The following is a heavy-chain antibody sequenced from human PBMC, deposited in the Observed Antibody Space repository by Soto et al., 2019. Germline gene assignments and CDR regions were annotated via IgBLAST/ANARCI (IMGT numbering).Heavy chain of an antibody. CDR3: ARVGGFGATTIDY. D-gene: IGHD3-10*01. CDR2: IYYGGST. CDR1: GGSISSGDYY. V-gene: IGHV4-30-4*01. Sequence: QVQLQESGPGLVKPSQTLSLTCTVSGGSISSGDYYWSWIRQPPGKGLEWIGYIYYGGSTYYNPSLKSRVTISVDTPKNQFSLKLSSVTAADTAVYYCARVGGFGATTIDYWGQGTLVTVSS. J-gene: IGHJ4*02.